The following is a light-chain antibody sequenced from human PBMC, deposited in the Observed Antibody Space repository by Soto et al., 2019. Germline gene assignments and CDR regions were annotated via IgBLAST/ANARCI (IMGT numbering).Light chain of an antibody. CDR1: QSISSW. V-gene: IGKV1-5*03. J-gene: IGKJ1*01. Sequence: DIQMTQSPSTLSASVGDRVTITCRASQSISSWLAWYQQKPGKAPKLLIYKASSLENEVPSRFSGSGSGTEFSLTISSLQPDDSATYYCQQYNSFPGTFGQGTRVEIK. CDR2: KAS. CDR3: QQYNSFPGT.